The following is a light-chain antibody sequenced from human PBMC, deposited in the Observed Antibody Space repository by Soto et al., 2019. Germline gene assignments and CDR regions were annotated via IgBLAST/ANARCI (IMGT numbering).Light chain of an antibody. CDR1: ESVSRN. CDR3: QHYKTRPLA. J-gene: IGKJ4*01. CDR2: DAS. Sequence: EVVMTQSPATLSVSPGERATLSCRASESVSRNLAWYQQKPGQAPRLLIYDASTRATGIPDRFSGGGSGTEFTLTISGLQSEDFAIYYCQHYKTRPLAFGGGTKVDI. V-gene: IGKV3-15*01.